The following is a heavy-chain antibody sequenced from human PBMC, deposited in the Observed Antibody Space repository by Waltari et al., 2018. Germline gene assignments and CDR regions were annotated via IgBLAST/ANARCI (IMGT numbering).Heavy chain of an antibody. CDR2: IYYSGST. J-gene: IGHJ4*02. D-gene: IGHD1-26*01. Sequence: QVQLQESGPGLVKPSETLSLTCTVSGGSLSSHYWSWIRQPPGKGLEWIGYIYYSGSTNYNPSLKSRVTISVDTSKNQFSLKLSSVTAADTAVYYCARDVPGRGSSDYWGQGTLVTVSS. V-gene: IGHV4-59*11. CDR1: GGSLSSHY. CDR3: ARDVPGRGSSDY.